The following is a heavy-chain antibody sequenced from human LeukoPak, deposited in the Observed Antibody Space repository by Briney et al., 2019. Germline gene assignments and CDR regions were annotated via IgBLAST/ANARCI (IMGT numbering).Heavy chain of an antibody. V-gene: IGHV1-8*01. J-gene: IGHJ6*02. D-gene: IGHD3-10*01. CDR3: AREPPAYYYGSGILYGMDV. CDR1: GYTFTSYD. CDR2: MNPNSGNT. Sequence: ASVKVSCKASGYTFTSYDTNWVRQATGQGLEWMGWMNPNSGNTGYAQKFQGRVTMTRNTSISTAYMELSSLRSEDTAVYYCAREPPAYYYGSGILYGMDVWGQGTTVTVSS.